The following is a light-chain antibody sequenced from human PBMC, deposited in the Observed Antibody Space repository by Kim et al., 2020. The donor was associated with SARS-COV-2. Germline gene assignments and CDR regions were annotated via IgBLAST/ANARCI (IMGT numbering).Light chain of an antibody. CDR1: QSIKNY. V-gene: IGKV1-39*01. CDR3: HQTYST. Sequence: DIQMTQSPSSLSASVGDRVTITCRASQSIKNYLNWYQQKPGKAPKLLIYGASNLQSGVPSRFSGGGSGTEFTLTISSLQPEDSATYLCHQTYSTFGQGTKLEI. CDR2: GAS. J-gene: IGKJ2*01.